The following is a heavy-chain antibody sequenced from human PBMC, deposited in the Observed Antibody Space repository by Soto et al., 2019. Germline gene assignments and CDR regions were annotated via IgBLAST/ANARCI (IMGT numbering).Heavy chain of an antibody. CDR2: INPNSGGT. V-gene: IGHV1-2*02. J-gene: IGHJ4*02. CDR1: GYTFTGYY. D-gene: IGHD3-9*01. CDR3: ARIDILTGYRELQGVY. Sequence: ASVKISCKASGYTFTGYYMHWVRQAPGQGLEWMGWINPNSGGTNYAQKLQGRVTMTRDTSISTAYMELSRLRSDDTAVYYCARIDILTGYRELQGVYWGEGTLVTVSS.